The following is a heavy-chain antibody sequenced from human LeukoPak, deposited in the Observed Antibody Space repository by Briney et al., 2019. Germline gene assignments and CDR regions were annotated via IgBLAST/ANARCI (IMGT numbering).Heavy chain of an antibody. D-gene: IGHD3-22*01. J-gene: IGHJ4*02. CDR1: GYTFTSYY. V-gene: IGHV1-46*01. Sequence: ASVKVSCKASGYTFTSYYIHWVRQAPGQGPEWMGLINPRGGTTSYAQKFQGRISMTRDTSTSTVYMELSSLRSEDTAMYYCARDRTHYYESSGYYSRWEYWGQGTLVTVSS. CDR2: INPRGGTT. CDR3: ARDRTHYYESSGYYSRWEY.